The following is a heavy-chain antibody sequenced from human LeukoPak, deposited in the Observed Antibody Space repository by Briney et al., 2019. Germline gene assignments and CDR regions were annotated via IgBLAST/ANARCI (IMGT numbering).Heavy chain of an antibody. V-gene: IGHV3-74*01. D-gene: IGHD3-10*01. J-gene: IGHJ6*02. Sequence: GGSLRLSCAASGFTFSSYWMHWVRQAPGKGLVWVSRINSDGSSTSYADSVKGRFTISRDNAKNSLYLQMNSLRAEDTAVYSCTRDRQGPKLYEMHVWGQGTTVTVSS. CDR1: GFTFSSYW. CDR2: INSDGSST. CDR3: TRDRQGPKLYEMHV.